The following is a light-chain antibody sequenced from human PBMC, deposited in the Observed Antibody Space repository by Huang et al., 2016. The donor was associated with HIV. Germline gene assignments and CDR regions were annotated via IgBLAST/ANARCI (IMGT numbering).Light chain of an antibody. CDR2: WAS. J-gene: IGKJ1*01. CDR1: QSVLYRSDNKNY. CDR3: QQYDTSPWT. Sequence: DIVMTQSPDSLAVSMCERAPNNCKSSQSVLYRSDNKNYLDWYQQKPGQPPKLLIYWASTRESGVPDRLTGSGSGTDFSLTIISLQTEDVVVYYCQQYDTSPWTFGQGTKVEIK. V-gene: IGKV4-1*01.